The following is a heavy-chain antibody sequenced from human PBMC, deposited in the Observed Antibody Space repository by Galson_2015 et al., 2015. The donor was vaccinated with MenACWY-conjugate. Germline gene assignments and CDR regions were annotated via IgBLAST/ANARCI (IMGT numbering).Heavy chain of an antibody. CDR2: IYWDDDE. Sequence: PALVTPTQTLTLPCTFSGFSLTTPGVGVGWIRQPPGKALEWLALIYWDDDERSSPSLKNRLTITKDTSKNQVVLTMTNMAPVDTATYYCAHGTVDILTGDYWFDAVDIWGQGTVVT. D-gene: IGHD3-9*01. CDR1: GFSLTTPGVG. V-gene: IGHV2-5*02. J-gene: IGHJ3*02. CDR3: AHGTVDILTGDYWFDAVDI.